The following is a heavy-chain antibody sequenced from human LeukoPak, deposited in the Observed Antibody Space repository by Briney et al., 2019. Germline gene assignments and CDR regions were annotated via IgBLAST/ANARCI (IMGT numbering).Heavy chain of an antibody. CDR2: INPSGGST. J-gene: IGHJ5*02. CDR3: AREEEQQLVPVGWFDP. Sequence: ASVKVSCKASGYTFTSYCMHWVRQAPGQGLEWMGIINPSGGSTSYAQKFQGRVTMTRDTSTSTVYMELSSLRSEDTAVYYCAREEEQQLVPVGWFDPWGQGTLVTVSS. D-gene: IGHD6-13*01. V-gene: IGHV1-46*01. CDR1: GYTFTSYC.